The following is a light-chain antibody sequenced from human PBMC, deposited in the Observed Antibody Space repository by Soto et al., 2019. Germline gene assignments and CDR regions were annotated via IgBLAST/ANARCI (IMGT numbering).Light chain of an antibody. J-gene: IGKJ1*01. CDR1: QSVDSSF. Sequence: EIVLTQSPGSLSLSPGERATLSCRASQSVDSSFFAWYQKKPGQAPRLLIYGASKRATGIPDRFSGSGSGTDFTITISRLEAEDLAVYYCQQYVSSVTFGQGTKVEIK. CDR2: GAS. V-gene: IGKV3-20*01. CDR3: QQYVSSVT.